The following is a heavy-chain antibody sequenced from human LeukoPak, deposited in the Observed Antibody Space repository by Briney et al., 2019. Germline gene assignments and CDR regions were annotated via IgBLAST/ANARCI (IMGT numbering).Heavy chain of an antibody. V-gene: IGHV1-2*02. CDR1: GWTYTSNH. J-gene: IGHJ5*02. CDR3: ASPIAAAAAYWFDP. Sequence: AAVQVSRKGFGWTYTSNHMHWVGQAPAQGGEGMGWITPNSGGTNYAQKFQDRVTMTRDTSISTAYMELSRLRSADTAVYYCASPIAAAAAYWFDPGGQGTLVTVSS. D-gene: IGHD6-13*01. CDR2: ITPNSGGT.